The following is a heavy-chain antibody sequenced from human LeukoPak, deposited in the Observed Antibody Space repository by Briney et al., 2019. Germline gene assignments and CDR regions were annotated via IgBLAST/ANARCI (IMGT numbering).Heavy chain of an antibody. J-gene: IGHJ4*02. Sequence: GGSLRLSCAASGFSFSSYAMYWVRQAPGKGLEWVSGISGSGGSTYYADSVKGRFTISRDNSKNTVYLQMNSLRAEDTAVYYCAKTTAGYSSGRYPGWPVDYWGQGTLVTVSS. CDR3: AKTTAGYSSGRYPGWPVDY. V-gene: IGHV3-23*01. CDR2: ISGSGGST. D-gene: IGHD6-19*01. CDR1: GFSFSSYA.